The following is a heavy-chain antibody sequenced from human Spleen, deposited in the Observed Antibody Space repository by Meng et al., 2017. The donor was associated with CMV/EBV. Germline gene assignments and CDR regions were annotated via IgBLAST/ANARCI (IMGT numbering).Heavy chain of an antibody. D-gene: IGHD4-11*01. CDR1: GGSISSSSYY. CDR3: ARGASVTTPRSWFDP. Sequence: SETLSLTCTVSGGSISSSSYYWGWIRQPPGKGLEWIGSIYFSGSAYYNPSLKSRVIISVDTSKNQFSLKLSSVTAADTAVYYCARGASVTTPRSWFDPWGQGTLVTVSS. CDR2: IYFSGSA. J-gene: IGHJ5*02. V-gene: IGHV4-39*07.